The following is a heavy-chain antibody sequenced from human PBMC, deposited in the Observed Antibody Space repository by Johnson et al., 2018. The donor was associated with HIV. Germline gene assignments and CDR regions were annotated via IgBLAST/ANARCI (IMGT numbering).Heavy chain of an antibody. J-gene: IGHJ3*02. Sequence: VQLVESGRGVVQPGGSLRLSCAASGFTFSSYDMHWVRQTTGKVLQWVSGIGTAGDTYYSGSVKGRFTISRENAKNSLYLQMNSLRAGDRVGYYCARGRGVGRPIRKWLVAAFDIWGQGTMVNVSS. CDR2: IGTAGDT. CDR3: ARGRGVGRPIRKWLVAAFDI. CDR1: GFTFSSYD. V-gene: IGHV3-13*01. D-gene: IGHD1-26*01.